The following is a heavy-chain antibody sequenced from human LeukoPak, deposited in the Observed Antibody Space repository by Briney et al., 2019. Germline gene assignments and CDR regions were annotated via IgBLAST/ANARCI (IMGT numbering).Heavy chain of an antibody. V-gene: IGHV3-48*04. Sequence: GGSLRLSCAASGFTFSSYAMSWVRQAPGKGLEWVSYISSSGSTIYYADSVKGRFTISRDNAKNSLYLQMNSLRAEDTAVYYCAGAYDILTRYDFDYWGQGTLVTVSS. CDR3: AGAYDILTRYDFDY. D-gene: IGHD3-9*01. CDR1: GFTFSSYA. J-gene: IGHJ4*02. CDR2: ISSSGSTI.